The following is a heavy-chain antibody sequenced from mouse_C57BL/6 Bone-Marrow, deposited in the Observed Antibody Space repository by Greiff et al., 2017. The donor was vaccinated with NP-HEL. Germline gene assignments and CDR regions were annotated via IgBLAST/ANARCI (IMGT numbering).Heavy chain of an antibody. CDR2: ISDGGSYT. CDR1: GFTFSSYA. CDR3: ARDGGYYPYYFDY. Sequence: DVKLVESGGGLVKPGGSLKLSCAASGFTFSSYAMSWVRQTPEKRLEWVATISDGGSYTYYPDNVKGRFTISRDNAKNNLYLQMSHLKSEDTAMYYCARDGGYYPYYFDYWGQGTTLTVSS. V-gene: IGHV5-4*01. J-gene: IGHJ2*01. D-gene: IGHD2-3*01.